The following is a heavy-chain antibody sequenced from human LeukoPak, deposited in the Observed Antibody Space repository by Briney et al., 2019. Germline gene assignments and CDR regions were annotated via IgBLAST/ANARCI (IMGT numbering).Heavy chain of an antibody. CDR1: GFTFTTYW. Sequence: GESLGLSCAASGFTFTTYWMTWVRQAPGKGLEWVANINQDGTEKYYVDSVKGRFTISRDNAKNSLYLQMNSLRVEDTAVYYCAKVAKYYYGSETYYFFEHWGQGTPVTASS. V-gene: IGHV3-7*01. CDR3: AKVAKYYYGSETYYFFEH. CDR2: INQDGTEK. D-gene: IGHD3-10*01. J-gene: IGHJ4*02.